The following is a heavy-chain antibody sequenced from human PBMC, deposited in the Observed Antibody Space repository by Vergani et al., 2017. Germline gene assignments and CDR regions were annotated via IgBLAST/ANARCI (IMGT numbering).Heavy chain of an antibody. CDR2: INPGDSDT. CDR3: ARQEAAATILCPFDY. CDR1: GYSFTRFC. J-gene: IGHJ4*02. Sequence: EVQLVQSGAEVKKPGESLKISCKGSGYSFTRFCIGWVRQMPGKGLELRGNINPGDSDTRYSPSFQGQVTISADKSISTAYLQWSSLKASDTAMYYCARQEAAATILCPFDYWGQGTLVTVSS. D-gene: IGHD6-25*01. V-gene: IGHV5-51*01.